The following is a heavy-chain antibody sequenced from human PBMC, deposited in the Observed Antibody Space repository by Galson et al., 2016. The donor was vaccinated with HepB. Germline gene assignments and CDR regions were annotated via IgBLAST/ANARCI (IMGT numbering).Heavy chain of an antibody. CDR1: GFAFDEHA. Sequence: SLRLSCAASGFAFDEHALHWARPGPGEGLEWVSGISWDSETIDYVDAVRGRFRISRDNAEKSLFLQMNSLRHEDTGVYYCVKDRRVTTGVFESWGQGTLVVVSS. J-gene: IGHJ4*02. D-gene: IGHD4-23*01. CDR3: VKDRRVTTGVFES. V-gene: IGHV3-9*01. CDR2: ISWDSETI.